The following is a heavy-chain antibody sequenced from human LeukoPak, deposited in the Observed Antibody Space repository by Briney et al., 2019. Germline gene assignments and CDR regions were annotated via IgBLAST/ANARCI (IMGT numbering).Heavy chain of an antibody. Sequence: GGSLRLSCAASGFTFSSYSMNWVRQAPGKGLEWVSSISSSSSYIYYADSVKGRFTISRGNAKNSLYLQMNSLRAEDTAVYYCARDSSSYYFDYWGQGTLVTVSS. CDR1: GFTFSSYS. V-gene: IGHV3-21*01. CDR3: ARDSSSYYFDY. D-gene: IGHD6-6*01. J-gene: IGHJ4*02. CDR2: ISSSSSYI.